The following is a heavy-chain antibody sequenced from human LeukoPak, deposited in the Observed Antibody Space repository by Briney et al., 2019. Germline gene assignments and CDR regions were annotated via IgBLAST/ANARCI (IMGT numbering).Heavy chain of an antibody. CDR1: GGSISSYY. V-gene: IGHV4-59*12. CDR3: ARDSRSGWGNWFDP. D-gene: IGHD6-19*01. Sequence: SETLSLTCTVSGGSISSYYWSWIRQPPGKGLEWIGYIYYRGSTYYNPSLKSRVAISVDTSKNQFSLKLSSVTAADTAVYYCARDSRSGWGNWFDPWGQGTLVTVSS. CDR2: IYYRGST. J-gene: IGHJ5*02.